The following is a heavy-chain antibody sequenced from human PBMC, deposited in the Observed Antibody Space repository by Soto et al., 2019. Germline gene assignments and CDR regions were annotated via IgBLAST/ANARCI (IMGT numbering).Heavy chain of an antibody. D-gene: IGHD2-8*02. CDR1: GFTFSSYA. CDR3: ARAERGWWMDAFGG. Sequence: QVQLVESGGGVVQPGRSLRLSCAASGFTFSSYAMHWVRQAPGKGLEWVAVISYDGSNKYYADSVKGRFTISRDNSKNTLSLEMIRMRSEEIAVYYCARAERGWWMDAFGGWGQGTRVAVSS. J-gene: IGHJ3*01. CDR2: ISYDGSNK. V-gene: IGHV3-30-3*01.